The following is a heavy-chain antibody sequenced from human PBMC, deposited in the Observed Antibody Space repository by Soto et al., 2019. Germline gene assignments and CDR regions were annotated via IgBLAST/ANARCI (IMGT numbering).Heavy chain of an antibody. V-gene: IGHV3-48*02. D-gene: IGHD3-22*01. J-gene: IGHJ4*02. CDR3: ARGNYYDSSGYYHY. CDR1: GFTFSSYS. Sequence: GGSLRLSCAASGFTFSSYSMNWVRQAPGKGLEWVSYISSSSSTIYYADSVKGRFTISRDNAKNSLYLQMNSLRDEDTAVYYCARGNYYDSSGYYHYWGQGTLVTVSS. CDR2: ISSSSSTI.